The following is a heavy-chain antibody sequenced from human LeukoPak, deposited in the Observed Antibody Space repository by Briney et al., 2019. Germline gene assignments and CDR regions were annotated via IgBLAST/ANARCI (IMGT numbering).Heavy chain of an antibody. Sequence: SETLSLTCAVYGGSFSGYYWSWIRQPPGKGLEWIGSIYYTGGTYYNPSLKSRFTTSLDTSKNQFSLKLSSVTAADTAVYYCASLQEDGYNLDYWGQGTLVTVSS. CDR1: GGSFSGYY. D-gene: IGHD5-24*01. CDR2: IYYTGGT. V-gene: IGHV4-34*01. CDR3: ASLQEDGYNLDY. J-gene: IGHJ4*02.